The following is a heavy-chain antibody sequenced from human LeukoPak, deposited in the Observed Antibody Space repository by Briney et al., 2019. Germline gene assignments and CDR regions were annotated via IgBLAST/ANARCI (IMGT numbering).Heavy chain of an antibody. CDR3: ARRIGYSSGHSAVYYFDY. CDR1: GFTFSTYW. J-gene: IGHJ4*02. D-gene: IGHD6-19*01. CDR2: INSGGDDT. V-gene: IGHV3-74*01. Sequence: GGSLRLSCAASGFTFSTYWMHWVRQAPGKGLVWVSLINSGGDDTRYADSVKGRFTISRDNAKNTLYLQMNSLRAEDTAVYYCARRIGYSSGHSAVYYFDYWGQGTLVAVSS.